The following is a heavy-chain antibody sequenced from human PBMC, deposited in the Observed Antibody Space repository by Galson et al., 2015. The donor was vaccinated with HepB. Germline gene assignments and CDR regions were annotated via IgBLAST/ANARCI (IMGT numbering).Heavy chain of an antibody. CDR1: GYTFTSYA. CDR3: ARLEYSSGWYSDY. V-gene: IGHV7-4-1*02. CDR2: INTNTGNP. J-gene: IGHJ4*02. D-gene: IGHD6-19*01. Sequence: SVKVSCKASGYTFTSYAMNRVRQAPGQGLEWMGWINTNTGNPTYAQGFTGRFVFSLDTSVSTAYPQISSLKAEDTAVYYCARLEYSSGWYSDYWGQGTLVTVSS.